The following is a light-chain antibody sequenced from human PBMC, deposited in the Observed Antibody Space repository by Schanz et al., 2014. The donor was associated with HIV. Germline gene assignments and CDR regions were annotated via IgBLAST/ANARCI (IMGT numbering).Light chain of an antibody. CDR3: SSYTSSSTPLV. V-gene: IGLV2-14*02. J-gene: IGLJ3*02. CDR1: SSDVGSYNL. CDR2: DVS. Sequence: QSALTQPASVSGSPGQSITISCTGTSSDVGSYNLVSWYQQHPGKAPKLIIYDVSNRPSGVPDRFSGSKSGNTASLTVSGLQAEDEADYYCSSYTSSSTPLVFGGGTKVTVL.